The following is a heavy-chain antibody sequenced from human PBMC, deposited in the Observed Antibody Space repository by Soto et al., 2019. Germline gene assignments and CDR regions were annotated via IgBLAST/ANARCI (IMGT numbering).Heavy chain of an antibody. CDR2: IYYSGST. V-gene: IGHV4-31*03. CDR1: GGSISSGGYY. CDR3: ARDAPTYYYDSSVLYYFDY. D-gene: IGHD3-22*01. J-gene: IGHJ4*02. Sequence: SETLSLTCTVSGGSISSGGYYWSWIRQHPGKGLEWIGYIYYSGSTYYNPSLKSRVTISVDTSKNQFSLKLSSVTAADTAVYYCARDAPTYYYDSSVLYYFDYWGQGTLVTVSS.